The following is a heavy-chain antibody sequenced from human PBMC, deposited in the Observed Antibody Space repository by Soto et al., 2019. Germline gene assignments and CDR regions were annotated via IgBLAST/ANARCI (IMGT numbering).Heavy chain of an antibody. CDR3: AKGILWFGELLEDAFDI. D-gene: IGHD3-10*01. CDR2: IWYDGSNK. V-gene: IGHV3-33*06. Sequence: GGSLRLSCAASGFTFSSYGMHWVRQAPGKGLEWVAVIWYDGSNKYYADSVKGRFTISRDNSKNTLYLQMNSLRAEDTAVYYCAKGILWFGELLEDAFDIWGQGTMVTVSS. CDR1: GFTFSSYG. J-gene: IGHJ3*02.